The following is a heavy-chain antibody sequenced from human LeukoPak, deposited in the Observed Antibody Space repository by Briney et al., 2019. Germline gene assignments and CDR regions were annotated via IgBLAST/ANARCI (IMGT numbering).Heavy chain of an antibody. CDR2: IYTSGST. Sequence: SETLSLNGTGSGGYISSGSYYWSWIRQPAGKGLEWIRRIYTSGSTNYNPSLKSRVPVSVDTSKNQLSLKLSSVTPADTAVYYCAREKVLRYFDWFKPLGGYYYYVDVWGKGTTVTISS. CDR1: GGYISSGSYY. D-gene: IGHD3-9*01. CDR3: AREKVLRYFDWFKPLGGYYYYVDV. V-gene: IGHV4-61*02. J-gene: IGHJ6*03.